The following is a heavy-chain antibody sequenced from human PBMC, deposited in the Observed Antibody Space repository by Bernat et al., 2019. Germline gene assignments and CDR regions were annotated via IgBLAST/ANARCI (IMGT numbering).Heavy chain of an antibody. J-gene: IGHJ6*02. CDR1: GYTFTSYY. Sequence: QVQLVQSGAEVKKPGASVKVSCKASGYTFTSYYMHWVRQAPGQGLEWMGIINPSGGSTSYAQKFQGRVTMTRDTSTSTVYMELSSLRSEDTAVYYCARAGEYCSGGSCYIVYGMNVWGQGTTVTVSS. CDR3: ARAGEYCSGGSCYIVYGMNV. V-gene: IGHV1-46*03. CDR2: INPSGGST. D-gene: IGHD2-15*01.